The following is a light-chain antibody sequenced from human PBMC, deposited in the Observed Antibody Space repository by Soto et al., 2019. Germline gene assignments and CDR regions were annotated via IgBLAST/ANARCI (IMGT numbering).Light chain of an antibody. J-gene: IGLJ2*01. CDR2: EVS. V-gene: IGLV2-23*02. CDR1: SSDVGSYNL. Sequence: QSALTQSASVSGSPGQSITISCTGTSSDVGSYNLVSWYQQHSGKAPKLMIYEVSKRPSGVSNRFSGSKSGNTASQTISGLQSEDEADYYCCSYAGSSSPLVFGGGTKLTVL. CDR3: CSYAGSSSPLV.